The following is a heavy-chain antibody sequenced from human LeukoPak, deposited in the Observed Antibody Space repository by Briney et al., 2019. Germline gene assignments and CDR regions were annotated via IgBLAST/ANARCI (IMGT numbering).Heavy chain of an antibody. D-gene: IGHD1-26*01. CDR2: IYYSGIT. V-gene: IGHV4-39*01. Sequence: SETLSLTCTVSGASISRSTYYWAWLRQPPGKGLEWIGSIYYSGITYYNPSLKSRVTISVDTSKNQFSLKVSSVTAADTAVYYCARSTGSYFDWGQGTLVTVSS. CDR3: ARSTGSYFD. J-gene: IGHJ4*02. CDR1: GASISRSTYY.